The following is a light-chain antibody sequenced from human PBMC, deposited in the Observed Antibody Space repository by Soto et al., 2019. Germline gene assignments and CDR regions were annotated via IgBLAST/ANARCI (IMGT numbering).Light chain of an antibody. V-gene: IGKV3D-15*01. CDR3: QQYNTWPPLT. CDR1: QSVSSN. CDR2: GAS. J-gene: IGKJ4*01. Sequence: EIVMPQSPATLSVSPGARATLSCRASQSVSSNLAWYQQKPGQAPRLLIYGASTRATGIPARFSGSGSGTEFTLTISSLQSEDFAVYYCQQYNTWPPLTFGGGTKVEIK.